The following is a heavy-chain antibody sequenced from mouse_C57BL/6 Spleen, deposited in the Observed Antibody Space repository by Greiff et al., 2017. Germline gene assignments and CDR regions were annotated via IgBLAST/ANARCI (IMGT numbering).Heavy chain of an antibody. V-gene: IGHV5-17*01. CDR1: GFTFSDYG. J-gene: IGHJ3*01. CDR2: ISSGSSTI. CDR3: ASRDDYDGFAY. D-gene: IGHD2-4*01. Sequence: EVKLMESGGGLVKPGGSLKLSCAASGFTFSDYGMHWVRQAPEKGLEWVAYISSGSSTIYYADTVKGRFTISRDNAKNTLFLQMTSLRSEDTAMYYCASRDDYDGFAYWGQGTLVTVSA.